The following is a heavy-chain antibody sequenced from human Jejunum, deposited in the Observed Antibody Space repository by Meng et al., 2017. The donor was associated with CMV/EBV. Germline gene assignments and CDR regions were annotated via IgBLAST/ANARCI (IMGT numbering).Heavy chain of an antibody. D-gene: IGHD2-2*01. CDR2: IDPEDGKT. Sequence: GYTFTAFYMHWVQQAPGKGLEWMGLIDPEDGKTVYAEKFQGRVTITADTSSETVYMELNSLRSEDTAMYYCVTGPQCDSTTCPYSCGQGTLVTVSS. CDR3: VTGPQCDSTTCPYS. V-gene: IGHV1-69-2*01. CDR1: GYTFTAFY. J-gene: IGHJ4*02.